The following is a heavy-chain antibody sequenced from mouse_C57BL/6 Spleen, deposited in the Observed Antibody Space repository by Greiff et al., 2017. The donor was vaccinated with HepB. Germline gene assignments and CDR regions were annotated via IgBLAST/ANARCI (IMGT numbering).Heavy chain of an antibody. CDR1: GYTFTDYY. CDR2: INPNNGGT. Sequence: EVQLQQSGPELVKPGASVKISCKASGYTFTDYYMNWVKQSHGKSLEWIGDINPNNGGTSYNQKFKGKATLTVDKSSSTAYMELRSLTSEDSAVYYCARGWLLSYAMDYWGQGTSVTVSS. D-gene: IGHD2-3*01. J-gene: IGHJ4*01. CDR3: ARGWLLSYAMDY. V-gene: IGHV1-26*01.